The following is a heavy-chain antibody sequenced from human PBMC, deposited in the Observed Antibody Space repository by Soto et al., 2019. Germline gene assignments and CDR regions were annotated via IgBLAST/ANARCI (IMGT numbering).Heavy chain of an antibody. J-gene: IGHJ5*02. Sequence: QVQLVQSGAEVKKPGSSVKVSCKASGGTFSSYAITWVRQAPGQGLEWMGGIIPIFGTANYAQKFQARVTITADESTRPAYMELSSLGSEDTAVYYCARDVGPSGGYYPYWFDPWGQGTLVTVSS. CDR1: GGTFSSYA. CDR2: IIPIFGTA. D-gene: IGHD3-22*01. CDR3: ARDVGPSGGYYPYWFDP. V-gene: IGHV1-69*12.